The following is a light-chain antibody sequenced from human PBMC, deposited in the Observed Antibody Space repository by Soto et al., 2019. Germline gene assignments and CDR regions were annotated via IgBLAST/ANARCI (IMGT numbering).Light chain of an antibody. J-gene: IGKJ1*01. CDR3: QQYGSSPT. Sequence: DMVLTQSPGTLSLSPGERATLSCRSSQSVSSNYLAWYQQKPDQAPRLVIYDVSGRATGIPDRFSGSGSGTDFTLTISRLEPEDFAVYYCQQYGSSPTFGQGTKVEIK. CDR2: DVS. V-gene: IGKV3-20*01. CDR1: QSVSSNY.